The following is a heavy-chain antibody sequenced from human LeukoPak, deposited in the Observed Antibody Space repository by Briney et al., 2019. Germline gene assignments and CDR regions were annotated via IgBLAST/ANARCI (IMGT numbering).Heavy chain of an antibody. V-gene: IGHV3-23*01. Sequence: GGSLRLSCAASGFTFSSYAMSWVRQAPGKGLEWVSAISGSGGSTYYADSVKGRFTISRDNSKNTLYLQMNSLRAEDTAVYYCAKDPRYCSSTSCHGDYWGQGTLVTVSS. D-gene: IGHD2-2*01. J-gene: IGHJ4*02. CDR2: ISGSGGST. CDR3: AKDPRYCSSTSCHGDY. CDR1: GFTFSSYA.